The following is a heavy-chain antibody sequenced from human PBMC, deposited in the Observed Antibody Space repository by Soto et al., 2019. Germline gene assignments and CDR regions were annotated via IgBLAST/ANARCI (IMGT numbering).Heavy chain of an antibody. D-gene: IGHD6-6*01. V-gene: IGHV3-23*01. CDR1: GFTFSSYA. J-gene: IGHJ4*02. Sequence: GSLRLYCAASGFTFSSYAMSWVRQAPGKGLEWVSAISGSGGSTYYADSVKGRFTISRDNSKNTLYLQMNSLRAEDTAVYYCAKDLSIAARPDYWGQGTLVTVSS. CDR3: AKDLSIAARPDY. CDR2: ISGSGGST.